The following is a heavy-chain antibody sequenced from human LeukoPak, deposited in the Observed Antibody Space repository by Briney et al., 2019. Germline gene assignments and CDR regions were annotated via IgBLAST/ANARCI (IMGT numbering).Heavy chain of an antibody. CDR3: ASWCSSRAGAFDI. V-gene: IGHV4-59*08. Sequence: SETLSLTCTVSGGSISSYYWSWIRQPPGKGLEWIGYIYYSGSTNYNPSLKSRVTISVDTSKNQFSLKLSSVTAADTAVYYCASWCSSRAGAFDIWGQGTMVTVSS. D-gene: IGHD6-13*01. CDR1: GGSISSYY. CDR2: IYYSGST. J-gene: IGHJ3*02.